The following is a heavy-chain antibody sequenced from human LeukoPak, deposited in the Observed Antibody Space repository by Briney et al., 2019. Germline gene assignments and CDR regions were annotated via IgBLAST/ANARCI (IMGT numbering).Heavy chain of an antibody. V-gene: IGHV3-30-3*01. D-gene: IGHD5-18*01. CDR2: VSYDGSNK. CDR1: GFTFSSYA. J-gene: IGHJ4*02. Sequence: PWGSLRLSCAASGFTFSSYAMHWVRQAPGKGLEWVAVVSYDGSNKYYADSVKGRFTISRDNSKNMLYLQMNSLRAEDTAVYYCASDIRGYSYGYMDYWGQGTLVTVSS. CDR3: ASDIRGYSYGYMDY.